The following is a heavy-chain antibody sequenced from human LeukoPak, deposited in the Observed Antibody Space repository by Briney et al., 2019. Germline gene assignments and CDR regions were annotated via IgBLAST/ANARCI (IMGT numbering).Heavy chain of an antibody. D-gene: IGHD2-8*02. CDR2: ISYDGSNK. CDR1: GFTFSSYG. CDR3: ARHGTGTFDY. V-gene: IGHV3-30*03. J-gene: IGHJ4*02. Sequence: PGRSLRLSCAASGFTFSSYGMHWVRQAPGKGLEWVAVISYDGSNKYYADSVKGRFTISRDNSKNTLYLQMNSLRAEDTAVYYCARHGTGTFDYWGQGTLVTVSS.